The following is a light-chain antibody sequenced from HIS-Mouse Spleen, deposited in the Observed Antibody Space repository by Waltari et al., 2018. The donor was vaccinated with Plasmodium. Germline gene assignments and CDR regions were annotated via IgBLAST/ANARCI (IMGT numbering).Light chain of an antibody. CDR3: QQYGSSPWT. V-gene: IGKV3-20*01. CDR1: HSVSSSY. Sequence: IVLTQAPGTLSFSPRDRATLSCRASHSVSSSYLAWYQQKPGQAPRLLIYGASSRATGIPDRFSGSGSGTDFTLTISRLEPEDFAVYYCQQYGSSPWTFGQGTKVEIK. J-gene: IGKJ1*01. CDR2: GAS.